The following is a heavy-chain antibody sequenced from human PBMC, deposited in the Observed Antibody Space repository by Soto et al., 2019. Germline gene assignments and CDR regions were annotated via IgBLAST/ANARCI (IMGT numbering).Heavy chain of an antibody. CDR1: GGSISSYY. D-gene: IGHD5-18*01. CDR2: IYYSGST. J-gene: IGHJ4*02. CDR3: ARNAGGTAMVYGGGDGFDY. Sequence: SETLSLTCTVSGGSISSYYWGWIRQPPGKGLEWIGYIYYSGSTNYNPSLKSRVTISVDTSKNQFSLKLSSVTAADTAVYYCARNAGGTAMVYGGGDGFDYWGQGTLVTVSS. V-gene: IGHV4-59*01.